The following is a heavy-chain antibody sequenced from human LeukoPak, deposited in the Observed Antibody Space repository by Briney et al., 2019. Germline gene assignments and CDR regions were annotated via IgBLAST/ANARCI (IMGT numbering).Heavy chain of an antibody. V-gene: IGHV4-59*08. CDR3: ARLYCSGGSCYETR. D-gene: IGHD2-15*01. Sequence: SETLSLTCTVSGGSISSYYWSWIRQPPGKGLEWIGYIYYSGSTNYNPSLKSRVTTSVDTSKNQFSLKLTSVTAADTAVYYCARLYCSGGSCYETRWGLGTLVTVSS. J-gene: IGHJ4*02. CDR1: GGSISSYY. CDR2: IYYSGST.